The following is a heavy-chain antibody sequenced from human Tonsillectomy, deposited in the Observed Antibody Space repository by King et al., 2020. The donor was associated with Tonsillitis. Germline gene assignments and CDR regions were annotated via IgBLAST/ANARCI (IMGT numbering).Heavy chain of an antibody. J-gene: IGHJ6*02. V-gene: IGHV3-11*06. CDR2: ISTSSTYT. CDR1: GFTFSDYY. CDR3: AIALPGYYSGMDV. Sequence: VQLVESGGALVKPGGSLRLSCAASGFTFSDYYMTWIRQAPGKGLEWISCISTSSTYTYYADSVKGRFTISRDNANNSLFLQMNSLRAEDTAVNYCAIALPGYYSGMDVWGPGTTVTVSS.